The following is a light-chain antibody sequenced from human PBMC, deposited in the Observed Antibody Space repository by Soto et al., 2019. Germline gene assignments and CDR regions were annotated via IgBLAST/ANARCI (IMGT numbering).Light chain of an antibody. Sequence: DIQMTQSPSTLSASVGDRVTITCRASQSVSGWLAWYQQKAGKAPKLLIYKASTLESAAPSRFSGSGSGTEFTLTISSLQPDDSATYYCQQYNSYPYTVGQGTKVDIK. CDR3: QQYNSYPYT. CDR2: KAS. V-gene: IGKV1-5*03. CDR1: QSVSGW. J-gene: IGKJ2*01.